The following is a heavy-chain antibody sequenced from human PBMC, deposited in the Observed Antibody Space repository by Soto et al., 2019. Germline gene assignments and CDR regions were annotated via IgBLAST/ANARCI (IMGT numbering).Heavy chain of an antibody. CDR3: AGEGSSSYYSQYFEY. Sequence: QVQLVQSGAEVKKPGASVKVSCKASGYTFTSYGINWVRQAPGQGLEWMGWISAYSGNTNYAQKLQGRVTMTTDTATSRAYLDLRSLRSDDTAVYYCAGEGSSSYYSQYFEYWGQGTLVTVS. V-gene: IGHV1-18*01. CDR2: ISAYSGNT. CDR1: GYTFTSYG. J-gene: IGHJ4*02. D-gene: IGHD1-26*01.